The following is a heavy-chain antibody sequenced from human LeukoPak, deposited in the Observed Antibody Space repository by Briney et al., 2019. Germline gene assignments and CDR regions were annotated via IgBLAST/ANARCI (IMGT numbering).Heavy chain of an antibody. CDR3: AKDIGVTMVRGVVEH. V-gene: IGHV3-23*01. D-gene: IGHD3-10*01. CDR1: GFTFSNYG. CDR2: ISGSGDHT. Sequence: GGSLRLSCAASGFTFSNYGMSCVRQAPGKGLEWVSVISGSGDHTYYADSVRGRFTISRDNFKNTLYLQMNSLRAEDTAVYYCAKDIGVTMVRGVVEHWGQGTLVTVSS. J-gene: IGHJ4*02.